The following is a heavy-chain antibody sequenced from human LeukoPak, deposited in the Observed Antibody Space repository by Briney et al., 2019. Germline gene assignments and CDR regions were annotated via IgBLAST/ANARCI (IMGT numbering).Heavy chain of an antibody. D-gene: IGHD3-10*01. V-gene: IGHV4-31*03. CDR2: IYDSGST. CDR3: ARGLGRERYYYGSGSFGNWFDP. Sequence: PSETLSLTCTVSGGSISSSSYYWGRIRQHPGKGLEWIGYIYDSGSTNYNPSLKSRVTISVDTSKNQFSLKLSSVTAADTAVYYCARGLGRERYYYGSGSFGNWFDPWGQGTLVTVSS. CDR1: GGSISSSSYY. J-gene: IGHJ5*02.